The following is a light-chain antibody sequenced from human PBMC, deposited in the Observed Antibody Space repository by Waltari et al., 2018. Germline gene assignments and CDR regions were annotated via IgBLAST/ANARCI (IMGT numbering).Light chain of an antibody. J-gene: IGLJ1*01. V-gene: IGLV2-14*01. CDR2: EVS. Sequence: QSALTQPASVSGSPGQSITISCTGTGSDVAGYNYVLWYQHHPGKAPQLMIYEVSNRPSGVSNRFSGSKSGNTASLTISGLQAEDEADYYCSSYTSSGTYVFGTGTKVTVL. CDR3: SSYTSSGTYV. CDR1: GSDVAGYNY.